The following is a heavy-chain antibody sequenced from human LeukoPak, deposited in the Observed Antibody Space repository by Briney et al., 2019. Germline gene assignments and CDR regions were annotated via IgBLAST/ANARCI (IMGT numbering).Heavy chain of an antibody. CDR2: IYYSGST. CDR3: ARAAKNYYDSSGYYYDYYYMDV. D-gene: IGHD3-22*01. Sequence: PSETLSLTCTVSGGSISSYYWSWIRQPPGKGLEWIGYIYYSGSTNYNPSLKSRVTISVDTSKNQFSLKLSSVTAADTAVYYCARAAKNYYDSSGYYYDYYYMDVWGKGTTVTISS. V-gene: IGHV4-59*01. CDR1: GGSISSYY. J-gene: IGHJ6*03.